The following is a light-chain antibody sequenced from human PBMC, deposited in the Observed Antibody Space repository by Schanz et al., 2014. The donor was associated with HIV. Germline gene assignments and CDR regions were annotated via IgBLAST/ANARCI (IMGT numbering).Light chain of an antibody. V-gene: IGKV3-11*01. CDR3: QQSYITPRT. CDR2: DAS. Sequence: EIVLTQSPATLSLSPGERATLSCRASRSVSTYLAWFQQKPGQAPTLLIYDASNRATGIPARFSGSGSGTDFTLTISSLQPEDFATYYCQQSYITPRTFGQGTKLEIK. J-gene: IGKJ2*01. CDR1: RSVSTY.